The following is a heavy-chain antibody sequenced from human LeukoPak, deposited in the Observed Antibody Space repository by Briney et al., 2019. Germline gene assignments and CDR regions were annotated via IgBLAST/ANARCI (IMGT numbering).Heavy chain of an antibody. Sequence: PSETLSLTCTVSGGSISSYYWSWIRQPPGKGLEWIGYIYYSGSTNYNPSLKSRVTISVDTSKNQFSLKLSSVTAADTAVYYCASSPSNYYDSSGYYYSIPGYFDYWGQGTLVTVSS. J-gene: IGHJ4*02. CDR1: GGSISSYY. CDR2: IYYSGST. D-gene: IGHD3-22*01. CDR3: ASSPSNYYDSSGYYYSIPGYFDY. V-gene: IGHV4-59*08.